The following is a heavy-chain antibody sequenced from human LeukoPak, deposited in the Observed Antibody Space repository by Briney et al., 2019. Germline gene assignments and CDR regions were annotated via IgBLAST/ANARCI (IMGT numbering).Heavy chain of an antibody. Sequence: GGSLRLSCAASGFTFSSYGMHWVRQAPGKGLEWVAVISYDGSNKYYADSVKGRFTISRDNSKNTLYLQMNSLRAEDTAVYYCARNTGAVAGTGIDYWGQGTMVAASS. CDR3: ARNTGAVAGTGIDY. CDR1: GFTFSSYG. D-gene: IGHD6-19*01. J-gene: IGHJ4*02. CDR2: ISYDGSNK. V-gene: IGHV3-30*03.